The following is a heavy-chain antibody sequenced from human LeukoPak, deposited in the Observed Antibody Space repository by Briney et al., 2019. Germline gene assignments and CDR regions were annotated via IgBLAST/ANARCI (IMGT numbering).Heavy chain of an antibody. V-gene: IGHV3-48*03. CDR3: ARHPGDFTGIVNYYYMDV. CDR2: ISSSGSTI. Sequence: GGSLRLSCAASGFTFSSYEMNCISSSGSTIYYADSVKGRFTISRDNSNNTLFLQMNSLRPEDTAVYFCARHPGDFTGIVNYYYMDVWGKGTTVTVSS. J-gene: IGHJ6*03. D-gene: IGHD1-26*01. CDR1: GFTFSSYE.